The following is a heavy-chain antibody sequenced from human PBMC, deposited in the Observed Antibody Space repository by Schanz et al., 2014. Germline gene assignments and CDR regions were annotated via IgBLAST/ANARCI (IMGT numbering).Heavy chain of an antibody. Sequence: QVQLVESGGGLVKPGGSLRLSCAASGFTFSDYYMSWVRQAPGKGLEWVSYISSVGISKYYADPVKGRFTISRDSAKNSLYLQMNSLRAEDTAVYYCARDRWDWNNAFDIWGQGTMVTVSS. CDR3: ARDRWDWNNAFDI. D-gene: IGHD1-1*01. CDR2: ISSVGISK. J-gene: IGHJ3*02. V-gene: IGHV3-11*01. CDR1: GFTFSDYY.